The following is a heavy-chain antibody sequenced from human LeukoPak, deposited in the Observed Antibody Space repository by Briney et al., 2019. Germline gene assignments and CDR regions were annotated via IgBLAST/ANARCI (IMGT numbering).Heavy chain of an antibody. J-gene: IGHJ4*02. CDR1: GGSISSYY. CDR3: ARLAGIDYSHPYYFDY. CDR2: IYYSGST. D-gene: IGHD6-19*01. Sequence: SETLSLTCTVSGGSISSYYWGWIRQPPGKGLEWIGSIYYSGSTYYNPSLKSRVTISVDTSKNQFSLKLSSVTAADTAVYYCARLAGIDYSHPYYFDYWGQGTLVTVSS. V-gene: IGHV4-39*01.